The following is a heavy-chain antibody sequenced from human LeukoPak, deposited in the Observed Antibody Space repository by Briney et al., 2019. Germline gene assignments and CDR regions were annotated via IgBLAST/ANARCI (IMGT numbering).Heavy chain of an antibody. CDR2: IYYSGST. V-gene: IGHV4-30-4*01. Sequence: PSETLSLTCTVSGGSISSGDYYWSWIRQPPGKGLEWIGYIYYSGSTYYNPSLKSRVTISVDTSKNQFSLKLSSVTAADTAVYYCARGNQPDYYYYHGMDVWGQGTTVTVSS. J-gene: IGHJ6*02. D-gene: IGHD1-1*01. CDR1: GGSISSGDYY. CDR3: ARGNQPDYYYYHGMDV.